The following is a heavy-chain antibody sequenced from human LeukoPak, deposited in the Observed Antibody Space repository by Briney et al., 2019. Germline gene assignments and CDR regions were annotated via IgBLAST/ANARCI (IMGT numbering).Heavy chain of an antibody. Sequence: GGSLRLSCAASGFTFSSYAMSWVRQAPGKGLEWVSAISGSGGSTYYADSVKGRCTISRDDSKNTLHPQVNSLRAEDTAVYYCAKTGSSRGIAGRRPTTYYFDYSGQGTLVTVSS. D-gene: IGHD6-6*01. CDR2: ISGSGGST. J-gene: IGHJ4*02. V-gene: IGHV3-23*01. CDR3: AKTGSSRGIAGRRPTTYYFDY. CDR1: GFTFSSYA.